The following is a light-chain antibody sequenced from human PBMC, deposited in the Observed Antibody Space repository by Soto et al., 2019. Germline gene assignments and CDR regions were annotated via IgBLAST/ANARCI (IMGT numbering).Light chain of an antibody. V-gene: IGLV1-44*01. CDR1: NSNIRRNT. J-gene: IGLJ2*01. CDR2: SNI. CDR3: AAWDDSLNGVV. Sequence: QSVLTQPTSASGTPGQRVIMSCSGSNSNIRRNTVNWYQQLPGTAPKLLSYSNIQRPSGVPDRFSGSKSGTSASLAISGLQSEDEADYYCAAWDDSLNGVVFGGGTKLTVL.